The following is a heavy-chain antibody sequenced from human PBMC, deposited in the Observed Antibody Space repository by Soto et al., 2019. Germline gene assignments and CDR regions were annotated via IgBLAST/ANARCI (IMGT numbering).Heavy chain of an antibody. J-gene: IGHJ6*02. CDR2: IIPIFGTA. D-gene: IGHD1-1*01. V-gene: IGHV1-69*12. CDR3: AREQAGTTGWGDESYYYSGMDV. CDR1: GGTFSSYA. Sequence: QVQLVQSGAEVKKPGSSVKVSCKASGGTFSSYAISWVRQAPGQGLEWMGGIIPIFGTANYAQKFQGRVTITADESTSTAYMELSSRRSEDTAVYYCAREQAGTTGWGDESYYYSGMDVWGQGTTVTVSS.